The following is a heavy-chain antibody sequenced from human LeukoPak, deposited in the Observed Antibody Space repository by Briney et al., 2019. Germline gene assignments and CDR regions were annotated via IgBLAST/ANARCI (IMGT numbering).Heavy chain of an antibody. CDR3: ARDGYPYYYDSSGSPNWFDP. D-gene: IGHD3-22*01. V-gene: IGHV3-11*01. Sequence: GGSLRLSCAASGFTFSDYCMSWIRQAPGKGLEWVSHITVSGSIIYYADSVKGRFTISRDNAKNSLYLQMNSLRAEDTAVYYCARDGYPYYYDSSGSPNWFDPWGQGTLVTVSS. J-gene: IGHJ5*02. CDR2: ITVSGSII. CDR1: GFTFSDYC.